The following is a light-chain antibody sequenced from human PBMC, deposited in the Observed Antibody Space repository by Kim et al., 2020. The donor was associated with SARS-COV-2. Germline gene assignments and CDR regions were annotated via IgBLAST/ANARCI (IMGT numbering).Light chain of an antibody. Sequence: DIQMTQSPSTLSPSVGDRVTITCRASQSISSWLAWYQQKPGRAPKLLIYKASNLESGVPSRFSGSGSGTEFTLTITSLQPDDFATYYCQQYDTYATFGQGTKVDIK. J-gene: IGKJ1*01. CDR2: KAS. CDR1: QSISSW. CDR3: QQYDTYAT. V-gene: IGKV1-5*03.